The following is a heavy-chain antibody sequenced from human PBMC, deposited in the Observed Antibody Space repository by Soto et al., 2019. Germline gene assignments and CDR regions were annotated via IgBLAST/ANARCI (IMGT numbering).Heavy chain of an antibody. CDR2: ISWNSGSI. Sequence: QAGGSLRLSCAASGFTFDDYAMHWVRQAPGKGLEWVSGISWNSGSIGYADSVKGRFTISRDNAKNSLYLQMNSLRAEDTALYYCAKDRSYDFWSGYAENPDYGMDVWGQGTTVTVSS. V-gene: IGHV3-9*01. D-gene: IGHD3-3*01. CDR1: GFTFDDYA. J-gene: IGHJ6*02. CDR3: AKDRSYDFWSGYAENPDYGMDV.